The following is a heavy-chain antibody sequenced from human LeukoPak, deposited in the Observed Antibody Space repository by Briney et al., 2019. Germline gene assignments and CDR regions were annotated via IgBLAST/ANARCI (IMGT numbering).Heavy chain of an antibody. Sequence: ASVKVSCKASGYTFTSYDINWVRQATGQGLEWMGWMNPNSGNTGYAQKFQGRVTMTRNTSISTAYMELSSLRSEDTAVYYCARGLIVVPAASEAYYYYYYGMDVWGQGTTVTVSS. CDR2: MNPNSGNT. J-gene: IGHJ6*02. CDR1: GYTFTSYD. CDR3: ARGLIVVPAASEAYYYYYYGMDV. D-gene: IGHD2-2*01. V-gene: IGHV1-8*01.